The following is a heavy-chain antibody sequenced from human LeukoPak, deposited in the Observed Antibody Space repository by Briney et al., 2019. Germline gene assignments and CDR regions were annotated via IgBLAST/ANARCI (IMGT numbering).Heavy chain of an antibody. CDR2: IKQDGSQR. J-gene: IGHJ4*02. CDR1: GFTFSDYW. CDR3: ARRGGSSSRRSPIDY. Sequence: GGSLRLSCTASGFTFSDYWMTWVRQAPGKGPEWVANIKQDGSQRYYVDSVRGRFTISRDNAKNSLFLQMNGLGAEDTAVYYCARRGGSSSRRSPIDYWGQGTLVTVSS. D-gene: IGHD6-6*01. V-gene: IGHV3-7*01.